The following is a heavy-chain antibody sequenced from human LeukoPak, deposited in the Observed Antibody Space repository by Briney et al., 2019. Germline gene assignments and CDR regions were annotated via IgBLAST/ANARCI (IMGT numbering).Heavy chain of an antibody. CDR3: ARSITMAVENAFDI. CDR2: ISGSTRTT. V-gene: IGHV3-48*04. Sequence: GGSLRLSCAASGFTFRLYSMNWVRQAPGKGMEWLSYISGSTRTTNDADSVKGRFSISRDNAKNLLYLQMNSLGVEDTAVYDCARSITMAVENAFDIWGQGTMVTVSS. J-gene: IGHJ3*02. D-gene: IGHD3-10*01. CDR1: GFTFRLYS.